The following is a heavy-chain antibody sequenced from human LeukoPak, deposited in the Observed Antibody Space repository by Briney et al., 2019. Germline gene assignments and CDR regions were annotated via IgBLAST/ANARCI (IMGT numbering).Heavy chain of an antibody. J-gene: IGHJ3*02. CDR1: GGSFSGYY. V-gene: IGHV4-34*01. D-gene: IGHD3-3*01. Sequence: PSETLSLTCAVYGGSFSGYYWSWIRQSPGKGLEWIGEINHSGSTNYNPSLKSRVTISVDTSKNQFSLKLSSVTAADTAVYYCARDRANYDFWSTDAFDIWGQGTMVTVSS. CDR2: INHSGST. CDR3: ARDRANYDFWSTDAFDI.